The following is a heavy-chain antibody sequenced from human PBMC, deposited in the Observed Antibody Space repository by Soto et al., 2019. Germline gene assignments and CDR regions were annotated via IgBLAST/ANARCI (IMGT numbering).Heavy chain of an antibody. Sequence: GGSLRLSCAASGFTFSGSAMHWVRQASGKGLEWVGRIRSKANSYATAYAASVKGRFTISRDDSKNTAYLQMNSLKTEDTAVYYCTRSDQHPTKAGDGYYYGMDVWGQGTTVTVSS. CDR1: GFTFSGSA. J-gene: IGHJ6*02. V-gene: IGHV3-73*01. CDR3: TRSDQHPTKAGDGYYYGMDV. CDR2: IRSKANSYAT. D-gene: IGHD6-13*01.